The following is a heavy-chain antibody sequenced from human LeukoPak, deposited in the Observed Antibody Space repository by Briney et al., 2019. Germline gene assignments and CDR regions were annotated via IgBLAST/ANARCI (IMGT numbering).Heavy chain of an antibody. V-gene: IGHV4-59*08. J-gene: IGHJ4*02. Sequence: SETLSLTCTVSGGSISSYYWSWIRQPPGKGLEWIGHIYYSGSTNYNPSLKSRVTISVDTSKNQFSLKLSSVTAADTAVYYCARGYCGGDCYSDYFDYWGQGTLVTVSS. D-gene: IGHD2-21*02. CDR3: ARGYCGGDCYSDYFDY. CDR1: GGSISSYY. CDR2: IYYSGST.